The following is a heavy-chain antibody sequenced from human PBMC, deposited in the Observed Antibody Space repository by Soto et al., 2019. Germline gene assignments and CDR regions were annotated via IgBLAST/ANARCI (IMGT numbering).Heavy chain of an antibody. D-gene: IGHD1-1*01. J-gene: IGHJ3*01. CDR2: IIPMVTVT. CDR3: SIGSCSSETFDV. V-gene: IGHV1-69*02. Sequence: QVHLIQSGAEVKKPGSSVKVSCKAAGCTFNTYTLIWVRQAPGHGLEWMGRIIPMVTVTNSARKFQGRLTLTADKSTGPAFMALTSLRSDDTAGYYCSIGSCSSETFDVWGQGTMVTVSS. CDR1: GCTFNTYT.